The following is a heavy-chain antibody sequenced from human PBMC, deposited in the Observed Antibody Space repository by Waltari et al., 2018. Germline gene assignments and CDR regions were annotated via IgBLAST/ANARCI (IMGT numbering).Heavy chain of an antibody. Sequence: QVQLQESGPGLVKPSETLSLICSVSGGSISTHFWGWIRQPPGTTLEWIGNIYSSGSTNYSPSLSSRVTIALDMSKNQFSLKLRSVSAADTAVYYCARASYGSGSSWFDPWGQGNLVTVSS. D-gene: IGHD3-10*01. CDR1: GGSISTHF. V-gene: IGHV4-59*11. J-gene: IGHJ5*02. CDR3: ARASYGSGSSWFDP. CDR2: IYSSGST.